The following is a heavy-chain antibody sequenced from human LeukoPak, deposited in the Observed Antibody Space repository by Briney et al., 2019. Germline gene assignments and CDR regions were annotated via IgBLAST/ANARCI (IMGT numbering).Heavy chain of an antibody. CDR3: ARDYADYVGYFFFDC. CDR1: GFTFNNYA. Sequence: PGGSLRLSCAASGFTFNNYAMNWVRQAPGKGLEWVSSISGGETTYYADSAKGRFTISRDNSQNTLYLQMNSLRAEDTAVYYCARDYADYVGYFFFDCWGQGTLVTVSS. D-gene: IGHD4-17*01. J-gene: IGHJ5*01. CDR2: ISGGETT. V-gene: IGHV3-23*01.